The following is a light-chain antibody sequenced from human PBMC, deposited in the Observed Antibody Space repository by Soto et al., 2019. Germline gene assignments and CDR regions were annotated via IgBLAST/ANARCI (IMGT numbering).Light chain of an antibody. Sequence: EIVLTQSPGTLSLSPGERATLSCRASQSVNSDYLAWYQQKPGQAPRLLVYGAANRTTGIPDRFSGSGSGTDFTLTISRMEPEDFAVYSCQQYGSSPYTFGQGTKLEI. V-gene: IGKV3-20*01. CDR2: GAA. J-gene: IGKJ2*01. CDR3: QQYGSSPYT. CDR1: QSVNSDY.